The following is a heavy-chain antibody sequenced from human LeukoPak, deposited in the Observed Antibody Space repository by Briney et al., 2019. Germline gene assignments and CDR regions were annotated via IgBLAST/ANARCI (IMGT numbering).Heavy chain of an antibody. D-gene: IGHD6-13*01. CDR2: ISGSGGTT. Sequence: GGSLRLSCAASGFTFSTYAINWVRQAPGKGLEWVSGISGSGGTTYYADSVKGRFTISRDNSKNTLYLQMNYLRAEDTALYYWAKNIAASTTPFDYWGQGTLVTVSS. J-gene: IGHJ4*02. CDR3: AKNIAASTTPFDY. CDR1: GFTFSTYA. V-gene: IGHV3-23*01.